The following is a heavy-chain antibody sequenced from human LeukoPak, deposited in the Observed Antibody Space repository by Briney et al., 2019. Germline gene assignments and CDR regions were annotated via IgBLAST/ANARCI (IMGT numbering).Heavy chain of an antibody. V-gene: IGHV4-59*01. D-gene: IGHD3-9*01. Sequence: SETLSLTCTVSGGSISSYYWSWIRQPPGKGLEWIGYIYYSGSTNYNPSLKSRVTISVDTSKNRFSLKLSSVTAADTAVYYCARMEYYDILTGYYKDHWYFDLWGRGTLVTVSS. J-gene: IGHJ2*01. CDR3: ARMEYYDILTGYYKDHWYFDL. CDR2: IYYSGST. CDR1: GGSISSYY.